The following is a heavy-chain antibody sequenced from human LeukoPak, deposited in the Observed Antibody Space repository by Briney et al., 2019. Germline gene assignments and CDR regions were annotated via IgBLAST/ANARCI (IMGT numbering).Heavy chain of an antibody. CDR1: GFSLSTSGVG. D-gene: IGHD3-22*01. Sequence: SGPTLVNPTQTLTLTCTFSGFSLSTSGVGVGWIRQPPVKALEWLALIYWDDDKRYSPSLKSRLTITKDTSKNQVVLTMTNMDPVDTATYYCAHSPESHYYDSSGYWFDYWGQGTLVTVSS. J-gene: IGHJ4*02. CDR2: IYWDDDK. V-gene: IGHV2-5*02. CDR3: AHSPESHYYDSSGYWFDY.